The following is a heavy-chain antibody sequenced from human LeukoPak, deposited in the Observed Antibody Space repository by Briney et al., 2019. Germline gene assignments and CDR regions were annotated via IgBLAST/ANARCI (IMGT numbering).Heavy chain of an antibody. D-gene: IGHD6-19*01. CDR3: ARDREQWLSFFDY. V-gene: IGHV3-48*01. J-gene: IGHJ4*02. CDR2: ISSSSSTI. Sequence: GGSLRLSCAASGFTFSSYSMNWVRQAPGKGLEWISYISSSSSTIYYADSVKGRFTISRDNAKNSLYLQMNSLRAEDTAVYYCARDREQWLSFFDYWGQGTLVTVSS. CDR1: GFTFSSYS.